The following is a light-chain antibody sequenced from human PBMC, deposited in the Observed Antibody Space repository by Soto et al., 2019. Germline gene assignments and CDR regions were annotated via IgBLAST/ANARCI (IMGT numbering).Light chain of an antibody. CDR1: QSISSSY. CDR3: QQYDSSPRR. V-gene: IGKV3-20*01. CDR2: GAS. Sequence: EIVSTQSSASLSFFSDETATLSCRASQSISSSYLAWYQQKPGQAPRLLIYGASSRATGIPDRFSGSGSGTDFTLTINRLEPEDFAVYYCQQYDSSPRRFGQGTKVDI. J-gene: IGKJ1*01.